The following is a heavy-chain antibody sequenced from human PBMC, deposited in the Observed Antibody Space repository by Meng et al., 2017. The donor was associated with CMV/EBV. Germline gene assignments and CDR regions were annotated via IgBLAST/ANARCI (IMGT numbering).Heavy chain of an antibody. CDR1: GGSLSSSNW. Sequence: VSGGSLSSSNWWTWVRQPPGKGLEWIGELYYSGSTNYNPSLKSRVTISVDKSKNQFSLKLSSVTAADTAVYYCARVSEGSSGYYFDYWGQGTLVTVSS. CDR2: LYYSGST. J-gene: IGHJ4*02. D-gene: IGHD3-22*01. CDR3: ARVSEGSSGYYFDY. V-gene: IGHV4-4*02.